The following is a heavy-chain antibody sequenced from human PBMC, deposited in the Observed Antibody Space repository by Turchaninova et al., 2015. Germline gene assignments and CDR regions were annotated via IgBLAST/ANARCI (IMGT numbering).Heavy chain of an antibody. Sequence: EVQLVESGGGLVQPGGSLRLPCADSGFTFSDYWMNWIRQAPGKGLVWVSRIKGDGSITKYADSVKGRFTISRDNAKNTLYLQMNSLRVEDTAVYYCAKSDWFDPWGQGTLVTVSS. J-gene: IGHJ5*02. V-gene: IGHV3-74*03. CDR1: GFTFSDYW. CDR3: AKSDWFDP. CDR2: IKGDGSIT.